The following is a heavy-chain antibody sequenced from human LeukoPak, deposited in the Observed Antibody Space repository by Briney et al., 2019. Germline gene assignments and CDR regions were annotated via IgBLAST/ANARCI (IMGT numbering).Heavy chain of an antibody. CDR3: AGGDYYDSSGYYQRNLVY. CDR1: GYTFTSYD. CDR2: MNPNSGNT. J-gene: IGHJ4*02. V-gene: IGHV1-8*01. D-gene: IGHD3-22*01. Sequence: ASVKVSCKASGYTFTSYDINWVRQATGQGLEWMGWMNPNSGNTGYAQKFKGRVTMTRSTSISTAYMEMSSLRSEDTAVYYCAGGDYYDSSGYYQRNLVYWGQGTLVTVSS.